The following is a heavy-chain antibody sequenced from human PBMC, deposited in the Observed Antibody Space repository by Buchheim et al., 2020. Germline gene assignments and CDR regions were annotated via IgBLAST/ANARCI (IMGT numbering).Heavy chain of an antibody. J-gene: IGHJ6*02. D-gene: IGHD4-11*01. Sequence: EVQLLESGGGLVQPGGSLRLSCAASGFTFSSYAMSWVRQAPGKGLEWVSVISGSGGRTYYADSVKGRVTISRDNSKNTLYMQMNSLRAEDTAVYYCAKFTVTTRGYYYGMDVWGQGTT. V-gene: IGHV3-23*01. CDR2: ISGSGGRT. CDR1: GFTFSSYA. CDR3: AKFTVTTRGYYYGMDV.